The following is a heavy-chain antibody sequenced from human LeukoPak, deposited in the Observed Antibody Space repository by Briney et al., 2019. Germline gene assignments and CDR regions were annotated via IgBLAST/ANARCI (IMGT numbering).Heavy chain of an antibody. D-gene: IGHD5-12*01. Sequence: ASETLSLTCTVSGGSISSGGYYWSWIRQPPGKGLEWIGEINHSGSTNYNPSLKSRVTISVDTSKNQFSLKLSSVTAADTAVYYCARGVRRSGYDSNYFDYWGQGTLVTVSS. CDR2: INHSGST. CDR1: GGSISSGGYY. CDR3: ARGVRRSGYDSNYFDY. J-gene: IGHJ4*02. V-gene: IGHV4-39*07.